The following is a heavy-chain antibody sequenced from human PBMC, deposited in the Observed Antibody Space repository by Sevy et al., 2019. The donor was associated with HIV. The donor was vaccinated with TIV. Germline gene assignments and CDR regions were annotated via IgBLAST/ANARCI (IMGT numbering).Heavy chain of an antibody. CDR1: GFTFSGYW. V-gene: IGHV3-7*01. CDR2: IKQDGSHK. J-gene: IGHJ4*02. Sequence: GGSLRLSCAASGFTFSGYWMNWVRQAPGKGLEWVANIKQDGSHKHYVDSVKGRFTISRDNAKNSLYLQMNSLRVEDTAVYYCAQEQLGRFDSWGQGTLVTVSS. D-gene: IGHD1-26*01. CDR3: AQEQLGRFDS.